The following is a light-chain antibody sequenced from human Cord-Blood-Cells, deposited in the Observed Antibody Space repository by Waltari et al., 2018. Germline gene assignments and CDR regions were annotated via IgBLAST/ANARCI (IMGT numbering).Light chain of an antibody. V-gene: IGLV2-14*01. CDR2: DVS. Sequence: QSALTQPASVSGSPGQSITISCTGTSSDVGGYNYVPWYQQHPGKAPILMIYDVSKRPSGVSNRFSGSKSGNTASLTISGLQAEDEADYYCSSYTSSSTFVFGGGTKLTVL. CDR1: SSDVGGYNY. J-gene: IGLJ3*02. CDR3: SSYTSSSTFV.